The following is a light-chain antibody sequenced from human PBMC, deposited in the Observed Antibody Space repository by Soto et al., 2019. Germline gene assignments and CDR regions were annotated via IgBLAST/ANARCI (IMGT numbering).Light chain of an antibody. CDR2: GVS. J-gene: IGLJ2*01. CDR1: SSDLGDYNY. Sequence: QSVRTQPASVSGSPGQSITNSCTGTSSDLGDYNYVSWYQQHPGKAPQLMIYGVSNRPSGVSNRFSGSKSGNTASLTISGLQDEDEADYYCSSYTSRNTVVFGGVTKLTVL. V-gene: IGLV2-14*01. CDR3: SSYTSRNTVV.